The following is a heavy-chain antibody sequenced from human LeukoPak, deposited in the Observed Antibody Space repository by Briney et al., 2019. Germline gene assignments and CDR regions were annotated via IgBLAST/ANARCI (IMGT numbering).Heavy chain of an antibody. V-gene: IGHV1-18*01. J-gene: IGHJ6*03. Sequence: ASVKVSCKASGYTFTSYGISWVRQAPGQGLEWMGWISAYNGNTNYAQKLQGRVTMTTDTSTSTAYMELRSLRSDDTAVYYCARVYGSSSWSRGYYYYYMDVWGKGTTVTVSS. CDR2: ISAYNGNT. CDR3: ARVYGSSSWSRGYYYYYMDV. D-gene: IGHD6-13*01. CDR1: GYTFTSYG.